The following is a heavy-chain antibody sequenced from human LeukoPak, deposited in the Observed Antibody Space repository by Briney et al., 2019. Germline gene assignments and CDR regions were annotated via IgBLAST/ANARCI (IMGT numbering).Heavy chain of an antibody. D-gene: IGHD2-15*01. CDR1: GYTFTSYA. J-gene: IGHJ3*02. CDR3: ARGEDIVVVVAARGDAFDI. CDR2: INAGNGNT. Sequence: ASVKVSRKASGYTFTSYAMHWVRQAPGQRLEWMGWINAGNGNTKYSQKFQGRVTITRDTSASTAYMELSSLRSEDTAVYYCARGEDIVVVVAARGDAFDIWGQGTMVTVSS. V-gene: IGHV1-3*01.